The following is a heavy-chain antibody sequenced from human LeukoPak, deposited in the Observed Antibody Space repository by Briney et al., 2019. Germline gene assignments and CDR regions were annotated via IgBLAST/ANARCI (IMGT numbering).Heavy chain of an antibody. D-gene: IGHD5-18*01. Sequence: GGSLRLSCAASGFTFSNAWMSWVRQAPGKGLEWVGRIKSKTDGGTTDYAAPVKGRFTISRDDSKNTLYLQMNSLKTEDTAVYYCTTAPLGYSYTPSLLMDVWGKGTTVTVSS. CDR1: GFTFSNAW. CDR3: TTAPLGYSYTPSLLMDV. CDR2: IKSKTDGGTT. V-gene: IGHV3-15*01. J-gene: IGHJ6*04.